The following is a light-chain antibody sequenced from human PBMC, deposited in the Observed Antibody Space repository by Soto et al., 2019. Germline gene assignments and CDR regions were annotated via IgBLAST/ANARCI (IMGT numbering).Light chain of an antibody. Sequence: QSVLTQPPSAAGSPGQSVTISCTGTSSDVGGYNYVSWYQQHPGKAPKLMIYEVSNRPSGVSNRFSGSKSGNTASLTISGLQAEGGADYYCRSYSSSRTPVFGGGTKVTVL. CDR1: SSDVGGYNY. J-gene: IGLJ2*01. CDR2: EVS. V-gene: IGLV2-14*01. CDR3: RSYSSSRTPV.